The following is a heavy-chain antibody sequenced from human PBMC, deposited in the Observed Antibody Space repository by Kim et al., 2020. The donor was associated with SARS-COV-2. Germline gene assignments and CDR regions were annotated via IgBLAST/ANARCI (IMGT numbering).Heavy chain of an antibody. CDR3: AKNTAMITGACDY. J-gene: IGHJ4*02. D-gene: IGHD3-16*01. Sequence: GGSLRLSCAASGFTFSSYAMSWVRQAPGKGLECVSGISDSGGSKYYAYSVKGRFTISRDNSKNTLSLQMNSLRAEDTAIYYCAKNTAMITGACDYWGRGTLVTVSS. V-gene: IGHV3-23*01. CDR2: ISDSGGSK. CDR1: GFTFSSYA.